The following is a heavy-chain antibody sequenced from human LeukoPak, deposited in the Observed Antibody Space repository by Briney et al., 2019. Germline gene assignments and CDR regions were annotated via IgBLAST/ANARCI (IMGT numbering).Heavy chain of an antibody. CDR2: IWYDGSNK. D-gene: IGHD3-22*01. V-gene: IGHV3-33*01. J-gene: IGHJ6*02. CDR1: GFTFSSYG. Sequence: GRSLRLSCAASGFTFSSYGMHWVRQTPGKGLEWVAVIWYDGSNKYYADSVKGGFTISRDNSKNTLYLQMNSLRAEDTAVYYCARVLLPLYGMDVWGQGTTVTVSS. CDR3: ARVLLPLYGMDV.